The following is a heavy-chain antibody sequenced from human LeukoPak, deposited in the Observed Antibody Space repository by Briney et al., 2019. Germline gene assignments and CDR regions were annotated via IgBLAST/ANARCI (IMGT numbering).Heavy chain of an antibody. CDR1: GGSVSSGGYF. CDR3: ARGVRQYYYDSSGYHDY. CDR2: IYYSGST. V-gene: IGHV4-61*08. D-gene: IGHD3-22*01. J-gene: IGHJ4*02. Sequence: PSETLSLTCTVSGGSVSSGGYFWSWIRQPPGKGLEWIGYIYYSGSTNYNPSLKSRVTISVDTSKNQFSLKLSSVTAADTAVYYCARGVRQYYYDSSGYHDYWGQGTLVTVSS.